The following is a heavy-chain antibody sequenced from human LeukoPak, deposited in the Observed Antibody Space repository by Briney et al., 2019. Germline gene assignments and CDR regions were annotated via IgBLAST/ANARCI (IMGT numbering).Heavy chain of an antibody. CDR3: ARHIGYSAWNPDY. CDR2: IYSYSADT. CDR1: GYSFTSYW. J-gene: IGHJ4*02. Sequence: ESLNISCKASGYSFTSYWIGWVRRMPGRSRLWLGVIYSYSADTRYSPSFQCQVTISADKSISTTYLQWSNLNASDTAMYYCARHIGYSAWNPDYWGQGTLVTVT. D-gene: IGHD5-12*01. V-gene: IGHV5-51*01.